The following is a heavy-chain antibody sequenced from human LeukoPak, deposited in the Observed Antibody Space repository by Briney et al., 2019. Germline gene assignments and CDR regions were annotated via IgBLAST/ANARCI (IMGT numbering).Heavy chain of an antibody. CDR3: AADLSSADIVVVPAAI. CDR2: IVVGSGNT. Sequence: ASVKVPCKASGFTFTSSAMQWVRQARGQRLEWIGWIVVGSGNTNYAQKFQERVTITRDMSTSTAYMELSSLRSEDTAVYYCAADLSSADIVVVPAAIWGQGALVTVSS. J-gene: IGHJ4*02. V-gene: IGHV1-58*02. CDR1: GFTFTSSA. D-gene: IGHD2-2*02.